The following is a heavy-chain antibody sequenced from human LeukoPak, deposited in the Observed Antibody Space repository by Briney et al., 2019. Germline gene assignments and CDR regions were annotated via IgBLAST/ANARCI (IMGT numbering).Heavy chain of an antibody. J-gene: IGHJ6*02. CDR2: ISYDRGNK. CDR1: GFTFSRYS. D-gene: IGHD6-13*01. Sequence: GGSLRLSCAASGFTFSRYSMHWVRQAPGKGPEWVAVISYDRGNKYYADSVKGRFTISRDNSKNTLYLQMNSLRAEDTAVYYCARDRMVEIAAAGLDVWGQGTTVTVSS. V-gene: IGHV3-30*04. CDR3: ARDRMVEIAAAGLDV.